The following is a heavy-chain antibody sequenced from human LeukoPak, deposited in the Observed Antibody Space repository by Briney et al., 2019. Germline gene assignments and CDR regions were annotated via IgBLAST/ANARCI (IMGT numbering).Heavy chain of an antibody. Sequence: ASVKVSCKASGYTFTGSYMHWVPQAPGQGLEWMGWINPNSGGTNYAPKFQGRVTMTRDTSISTAYMELSRLRSDDTAVYYCARDKTSDTAMDNWGQGTLVTVSS. CDR2: INPNSGGT. CDR1: GYTFTGSY. V-gene: IGHV1-2*02. J-gene: IGHJ4*02. D-gene: IGHD5-18*01. CDR3: ARDKTSDTAMDN.